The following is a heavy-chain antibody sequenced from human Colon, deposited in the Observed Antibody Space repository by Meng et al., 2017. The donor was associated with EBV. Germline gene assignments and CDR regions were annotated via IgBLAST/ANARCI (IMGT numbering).Heavy chain of an antibody. CDR3: ARVSSGWDYFDY. V-gene: IGHV4-31*03. CDR1: GGSVSSGGYY. Sequence: QAQPQESGPGLVKPSQTLSLTCTVSGGSVSSGGYYWTWIRQHPGKGLEWFGHIYYSGSTFYNPSLKRRVIISIDTSKNQFSLNLRSVTAADTAVYYCARVSSGWDYFDYWGQGTLVTVSS. J-gene: IGHJ4*02. D-gene: IGHD6-19*01. CDR2: IYYSGST.